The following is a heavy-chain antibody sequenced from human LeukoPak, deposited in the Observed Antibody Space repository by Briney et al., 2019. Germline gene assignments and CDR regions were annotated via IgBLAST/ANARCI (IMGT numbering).Heavy chain of an antibody. D-gene: IGHD5-12*01. Sequence: SETLSLTCTVSGGSISSYYWSWTRQPPGKGLEWIGYIYYSGSTNYNPSLKSRVTISVDTSKNQFSLKLSSVTAADTAVYYCASGWLFFDHWGQGTLVTVFS. V-gene: IGHV4-59*01. J-gene: IGHJ4*02. CDR2: IYYSGST. CDR3: ASGWLFFDH. CDR1: GGSISSYY.